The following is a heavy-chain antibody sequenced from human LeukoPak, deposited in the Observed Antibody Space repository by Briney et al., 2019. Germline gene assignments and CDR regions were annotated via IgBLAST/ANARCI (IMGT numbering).Heavy chain of an antibody. CDR3: ARREDGDYGFSSSSFDI. CDR1: GYFITSYW. Sequence: GESPRISCKGSGYFITSYWISRVRQLPGEGLEWMGRIDPSDSYTNYSPSFQGHVTISADESISNAYLQWTSLKASETARYYCARREDGDYGFSSSSFDIWGQGAMVSVSS. D-gene: IGHD4-17*01. V-gene: IGHV5-10-1*01. J-gene: IGHJ3*02. CDR2: IDPSDSYT.